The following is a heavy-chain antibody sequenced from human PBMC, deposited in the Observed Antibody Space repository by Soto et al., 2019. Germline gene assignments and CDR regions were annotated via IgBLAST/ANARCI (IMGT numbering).Heavy chain of an antibody. D-gene: IGHD1-1*01. Sequence: PGGSLRLSCADSGFIVSDKYMSWVRQAPGKGLEWVSVIYSDDSTYYADSVKGRFTISRDNPRNTLYLQMNSLRVEDTAVYYCARDQVTTNYWGQGTLVTVSS. V-gene: IGHV3-53*01. CDR2: IYSDDST. CDR3: ARDQVTTNY. J-gene: IGHJ4*02. CDR1: GFIVSDKY.